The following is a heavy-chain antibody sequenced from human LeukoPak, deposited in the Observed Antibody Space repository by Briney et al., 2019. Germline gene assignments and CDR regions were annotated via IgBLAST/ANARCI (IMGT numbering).Heavy chain of an antibody. D-gene: IGHD2-2*01. J-gene: IGHJ4*02. CDR2: INHSGST. CDR3: ARGGTQDIVVVPAASAFDY. Sequence: SETLSLTCAVYGGSFSGYYWSWIRQPPGEGMEWIGEINHSGSTNYNPSLKSRVTISVDTSKNQFSLKLSSVTAADTAVYYCARGGTQDIVVVPAASAFDYWGQGTLVTVSS. V-gene: IGHV4-34*01. CDR1: GGSFSGYY.